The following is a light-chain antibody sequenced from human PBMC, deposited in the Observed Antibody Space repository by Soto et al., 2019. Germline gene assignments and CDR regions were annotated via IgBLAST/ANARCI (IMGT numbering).Light chain of an antibody. Sequence: QSVLTQPASVSGSRGQSIALSCVERNTDVGQDKSVSWYQQGPGKAPKLLIFEVTNRPSGVSSRFSGSRCGNPASPPISGLQPDDEGDYFGVSYTDTDTPGVGTAPKATVL. J-gene: IGLJ1*01. V-gene: IGLV2-14*01. CDR3: VSYTDTDTPG. CDR1: NTDVGQDKS. CDR2: EVT.